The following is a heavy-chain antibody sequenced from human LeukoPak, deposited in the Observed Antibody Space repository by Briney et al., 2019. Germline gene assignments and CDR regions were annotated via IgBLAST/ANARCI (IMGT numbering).Heavy chain of an antibody. Sequence: PSETLSLTCTVSGGSISSYYWSWIRQPPGKGLEWIGYIYYSGSTNYNPSLKSRVTISVAASKNQFSLKLSSVTAADTAVYYCARGNWYFAPWGRGTLVTVSS. CDR3: ARGNWYFAP. V-gene: IGHV4-59*01. D-gene: IGHD2/OR15-2a*01. CDR1: GGSISSYY. J-gene: IGHJ2*01. CDR2: IYYSGST.